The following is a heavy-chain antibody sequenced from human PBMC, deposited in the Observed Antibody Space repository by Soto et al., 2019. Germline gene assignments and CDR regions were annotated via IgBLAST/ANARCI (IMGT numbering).Heavy chain of an antibody. J-gene: IGHJ6*02. V-gene: IGHV3-23*01. CDR2: ISGSDGKT. Sequence: GGSLRLSCAASGFSFGSYALSWVRQAPGKGLEWVSTISGSDGKTFYADSVKGRFSISRDTSQSTLYLNMDSLRVEDTATYYCVRGTPTPGLDIWGRGTTVTVSS. D-gene: IGHD1-7*01. CDR3: VRGTPTPGLDI. CDR1: GFSFGSYA.